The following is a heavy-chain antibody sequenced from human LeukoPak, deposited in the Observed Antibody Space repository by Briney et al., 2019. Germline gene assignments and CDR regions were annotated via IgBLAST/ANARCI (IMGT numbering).Heavy chain of an antibody. J-gene: IGHJ4*02. Sequence: PSETLSLTCTDSGGSISTYYWYWIRQSPGKGLEWIGYIYYSGRTNYNRSLKSRVTISLDTSRNQFSLRLSSVTAADTAVYYCTRGTDITVAGNYWGQGTLVTVSS. V-gene: IGHV4-59*08. CDR3: TRGTDITVAGNY. D-gene: IGHD6-19*01. CDR1: GGSISTYY. CDR2: IYYSGRT.